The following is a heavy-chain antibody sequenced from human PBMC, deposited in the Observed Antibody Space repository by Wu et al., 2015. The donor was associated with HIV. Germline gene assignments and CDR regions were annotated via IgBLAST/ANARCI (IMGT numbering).Heavy chain of an antibody. D-gene: IGHD5-24*01. Sequence: QVQLVQSGAEVKKPGASVRVSCKASGYTFTNYDINWLRQATGQRLEWMGWMKPSSGDTGYAQKFQGRVTMTRDTSTNTAYMELSGLTFDDTAMYYCLTAIDGIVYWGQGPLVTVSS. CDR2: MKPSSGDT. CDR3: LTAIDGIVY. V-gene: IGHV1-8*01. CDR1: GYTFTNYD. J-gene: IGHJ4*02.